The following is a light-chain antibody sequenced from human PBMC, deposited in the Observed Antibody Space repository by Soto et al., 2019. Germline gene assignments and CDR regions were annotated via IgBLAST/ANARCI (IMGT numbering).Light chain of an antibody. V-gene: IGKV3-20*01. CDR1: QSVSSSY. J-gene: IGKJ1*01. CDR3: QQYGSSPRRSTGT. CDR2: GAS. Sequence: EIVLTQSPGTLSLSPGERATLSCRASQSVSSSYLAWYQQKPGQAPRLLIYGASSRATGIPDRFSGSGSGTDFTLTISRLEPEDFAVYYCQQYGSSPRRSTGTFGQETKVDIK.